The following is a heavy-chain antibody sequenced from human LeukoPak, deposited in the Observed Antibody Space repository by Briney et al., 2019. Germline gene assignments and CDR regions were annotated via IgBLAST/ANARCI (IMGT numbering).Heavy chain of an antibody. V-gene: IGHV1-69*05. CDR1: GGTFSSYA. D-gene: IGHD1-7*01. Sequence: SVKVSCKASGGTFSSYAISWVRQAPGQGLEWMGRIIPIFGTANYAQKFQGRVTITTDESTSTAYMELSSLRSEDTAVYYCARDSGITGTTCDYWGQGTLVTVSS. CDR3: ARDSGITGTTCDY. CDR2: IIPIFGTA. J-gene: IGHJ4*02.